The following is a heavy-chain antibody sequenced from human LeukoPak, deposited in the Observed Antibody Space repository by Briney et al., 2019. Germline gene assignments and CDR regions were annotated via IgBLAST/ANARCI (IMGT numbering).Heavy chain of an antibody. J-gene: IGHJ3*02. CDR3: AGDPPGTPIGFDI. CDR1: GDIFSRYA. D-gene: IGHD3-10*01. V-gene: IGHV1-69*13. Sequence: ASVKVSCTASGDIFSRYAISWVPQALGQGLEWMGRIIPMSGTASHSHIRITITADQSTSTAYMLLSSLISDDTAVYFCAGDPPGTPIGFDIWGQGTMVTVSS. CDR2: IIPMSGTA.